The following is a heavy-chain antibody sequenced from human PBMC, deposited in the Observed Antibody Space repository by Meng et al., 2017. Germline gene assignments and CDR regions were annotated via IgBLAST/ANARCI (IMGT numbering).Heavy chain of an antibody. CDR3: ARDPDIVGATHFDY. V-gene: IGHV3-30*01. D-gene: IGHD1-26*01. Sequence: VQRVEAGGGVVQPGSSLRLSCAASGFTFSSSAMHWVRQAPGKGLEWVAVISYDGSNKYYADSVKGRFTISRDNSKNTLYLQMNSLRAEDTAVYYCARDPDIVGATHFDYWGQGTLVTVSS. CDR1: GFTFSSSA. CDR2: ISYDGSNK. J-gene: IGHJ4*02.